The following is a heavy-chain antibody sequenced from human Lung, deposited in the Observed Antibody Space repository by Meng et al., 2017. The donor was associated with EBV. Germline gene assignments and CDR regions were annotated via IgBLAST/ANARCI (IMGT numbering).Heavy chain of an antibody. CDR1: GYSFTSYA. D-gene: IGHD6-13*01. Sequence: QVHLVQSGAEVKEPGASVRISCMSSGYSFTSYALHWVRLAPGQGLEWMGWINTDGGNTKYSQKFQGRVTLTRDTSATTAYMVLSSLRPEDTAVYYCARDGTSNWLLNWFDPWAQGTLVTVSS. CDR2: INTDGGNT. J-gene: IGHJ5*02. V-gene: IGHV1-3*04. CDR3: ARDGTSNWLLNWFDP.